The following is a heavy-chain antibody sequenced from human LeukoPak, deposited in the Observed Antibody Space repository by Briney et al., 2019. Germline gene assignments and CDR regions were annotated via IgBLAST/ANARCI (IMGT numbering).Heavy chain of an antibody. J-gene: IGHJ6*03. CDR3: ARGSGWYFDYYYYMDV. CDR2: ISSSSSTI. CDR1: GFTFSSYS. D-gene: IGHD6-19*01. V-gene: IGHV3-48*01. Sequence: GGSLRLSCVASGFTFSSYSMNWVRQAPGKGLEWVSYISSSSSTIHHADSVKGRFTISRDNAKNSLYLQMNSLRAEDTAVYYCARGSGWYFDYYYYMDVWGKGTTVTVSS.